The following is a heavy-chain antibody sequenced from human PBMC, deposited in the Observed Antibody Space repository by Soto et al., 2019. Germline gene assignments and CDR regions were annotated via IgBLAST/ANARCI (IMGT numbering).Heavy chain of an antibody. CDR3: ARAPDIVVVPAAISYYGMDV. CDR1: GYTFTSYG. J-gene: IGHJ6*02. CDR2: ISAYNGNT. D-gene: IGHD2-2*01. Sequence: QVQLVQSGAEVKKPGASVKVSCKASGYTFTSYGISWVRQAPGQGLEWMGWISAYNGNTNYAQKLQGRVTMTTDTATSTAYMELRRLRADETAVYYCARAPDIVVVPAAISYYGMDVWGQGTTVTVSS. V-gene: IGHV1-18*01.